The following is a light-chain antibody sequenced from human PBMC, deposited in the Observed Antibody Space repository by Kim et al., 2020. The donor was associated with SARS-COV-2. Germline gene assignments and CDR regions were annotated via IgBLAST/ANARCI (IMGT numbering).Light chain of an antibody. J-gene: IGKJ1*01. CDR3: QQYERYPRT. Sequence: AAVGDRDTLSWRASQTIGPWLAWYQQKPGKAPKLLIYKASILETGGPTRCYGSGAGTELNLTISGLQPDDFATYYCQQYERYPRTFGQGTRVEIK. V-gene: IGKV1-5*03. CDR1: QTIGPW. CDR2: KAS.